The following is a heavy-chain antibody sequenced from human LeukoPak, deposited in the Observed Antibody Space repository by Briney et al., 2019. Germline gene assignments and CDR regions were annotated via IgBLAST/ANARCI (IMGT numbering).Heavy chain of an antibody. V-gene: IGHV3-33*01. Sequence: GGSLRLSCAASGFTFSSYGMHWVRQAPGKGLEWVAVIWYDGSNKYYADSVKGRFTISRDNSKNTLYLQMNSLRAEDTAVYYCARRGNYYHYMDVWGKGTTVTVSS. D-gene: IGHD3-10*01. CDR1: GFTFSSYG. CDR3: ARRGNYYHYMDV. J-gene: IGHJ6*03. CDR2: IWYDGSNK.